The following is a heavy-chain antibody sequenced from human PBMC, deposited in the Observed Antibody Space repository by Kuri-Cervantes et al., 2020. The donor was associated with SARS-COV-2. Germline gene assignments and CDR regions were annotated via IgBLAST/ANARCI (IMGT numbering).Heavy chain of an antibody. Sequence: GGSLRLSCAASGFTFSKYAVHWLRQAPGKGLEWVGRIKSKTDGGTTDYAAPVKGRFTISRDDSKNTLYLQMNSLKTEDTAVYYCTTLRGSRYWGQGTLVTVSS. CDR1: GFTFSKYA. D-gene: IGHD5-12*01. V-gene: IGHV3-15*07. J-gene: IGHJ4*02. CDR2: IKSKTDGGTT. CDR3: TTLRGSRY.